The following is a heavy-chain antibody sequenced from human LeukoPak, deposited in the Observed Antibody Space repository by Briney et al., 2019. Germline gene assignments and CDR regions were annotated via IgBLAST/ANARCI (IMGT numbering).Heavy chain of an antibody. CDR1: GYKFTGYY. CDR3: ARRDSSIDIDY. CDR2: INPNTGDT. D-gene: IGHD6-13*01. V-gene: IGHV1-2*02. J-gene: IGHJ4*02. Sequence: ASVKLSCKASGYKFTGYYIHWVRQAPGQGLEWMGWINPNTGDTTYAQNFQGRVTMTRDTSITTAYMEVSRLRSDDTAVYYCARRDSSIDIDYWGQGTLVTVSS.